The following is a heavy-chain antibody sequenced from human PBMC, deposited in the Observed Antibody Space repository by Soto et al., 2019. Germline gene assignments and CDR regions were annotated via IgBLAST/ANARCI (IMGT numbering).Heavy chain of an antibody. J-gene: IGHJ6*02. CDR2: IYYSGST. D-gene: IGHD3-3*01. CDR3: ARDYDFWSGYPSYGMDV. V-gene: IGHV4-59*01. CDR1: GGSISSYY. Sequence: SETVSLTCTVSGGSISSYYWSWIRQPPGKGLEWIGYIYYSGSTNYNPSLKSRVTISVDTSKNQFSLKLSSVTAADTAVYYCARDYDFWSGYPSYGMDVWGQGTTVTVSS.